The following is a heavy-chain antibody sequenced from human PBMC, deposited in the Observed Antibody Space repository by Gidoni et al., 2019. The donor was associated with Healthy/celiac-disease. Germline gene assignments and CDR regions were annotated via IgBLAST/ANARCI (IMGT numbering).Heavy chain of an antibody. CDR1: GFTFDDYA. V-gene: IGHV3-9*01. CDR2: ISGNSGSI. J-gene: IGHJ5*02. Sequence: EVQLVESGGGLVQPGRSLRRSCAASGFTFDDYAMHWVRQAPGKGLEWVSGISGNSGSIGYADSVKDRFTISRDNAKNSLYLQMNSLRAEDTALYYCAKASGYSYGSGWFDPWGQGTLVTVSS. CDR3: AKASGYSYGSGWFDP. D-gene: IGHD5-18*01.